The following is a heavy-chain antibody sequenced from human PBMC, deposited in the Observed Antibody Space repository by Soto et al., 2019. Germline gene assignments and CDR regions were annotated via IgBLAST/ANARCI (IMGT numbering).Heavy chain of an antibody. CDR2: INWDGSNE. CDR3: ARDDSAAGPLGF. V-gene: IGHV3-20*04. Sequence: EVVLVESGGSVVWPGGSLRLSCGASGFIFDDFSLSWVRQFPGKGLEWVAGINWDGSNEGYAESVKGRFTISRDNAKNSLYLQMSSLRADDTALYFCARDDSAAGPLGFWGQGTLVTVSS. D-gene: IGHD6-13*01. CDR1: GFIFDDFS. J-gene: IGHJ4*02.